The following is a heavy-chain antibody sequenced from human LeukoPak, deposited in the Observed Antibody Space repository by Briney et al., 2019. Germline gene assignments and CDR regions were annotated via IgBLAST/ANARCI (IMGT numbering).Heavy chain of an antibody. V-gene: IGHV4-61*08. CDR1: GGSISSGDYY. CDR2: IYYSGST. CDR3: ARGVGYCSSTSCPRGPYYYYYMDV. D-gene: IGHD2-2*01. Sequence: PSETLSLTCTVSGGSISSGDYYWSWIRQPPGKGLEWIGYIYYSGSTNYNPSLKSRVTISVDTSKNQFSLKLSSVTAADTAVYYCARGVGYCSSTSCPRGPYYYYYMDVWGKGTTVTVSS. J-gene: IGHJ6*03.